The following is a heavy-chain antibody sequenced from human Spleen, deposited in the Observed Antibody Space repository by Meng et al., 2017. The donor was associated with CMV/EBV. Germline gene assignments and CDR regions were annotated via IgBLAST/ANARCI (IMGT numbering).Heavy chain of an antibody. Sequence: GESLKISCETSGFIFSSNWMSWVRQAPGKGLEWVANINEDGSVEYYVDSVKGRFTISRDNAKNSLYLQMNSLRAEDTAVYYCARDWAMVLTPGCIGFDPWGQGTLVTVSS. D-gene: IGHD4/OR15-4a*01. CDR3: ARDWAMVLTPGCIGFDP. CDR1: GFIFSSNW. V-gene: IGHV3-7*01. J-gene: IGHJ5*02. CDR2: INEDGSVE.